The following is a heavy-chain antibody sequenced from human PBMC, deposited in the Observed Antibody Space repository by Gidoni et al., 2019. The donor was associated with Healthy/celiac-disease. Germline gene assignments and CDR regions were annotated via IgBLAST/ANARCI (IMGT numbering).Heavy chain of an antibody. CDR3: ARRGGSYTKYFDY. Sequence: QLQLQESGPGLGKPSETLTLTCTVSGGSISSRSYYWGWIRQPPGERLGWIGSIYYSGSTYYTPSLKRRVTISVDTSKNQFSRKLSSVTAADTAVYYCARRGGSYTKYFDYWGQGTLVTVSS. D-gene: IGHD1-26*01. CDR2: IYYSGST. J-gene: IGHJ4*02. CDR1: GGSISSRSYY. V-gene: IGHV4-39*01.